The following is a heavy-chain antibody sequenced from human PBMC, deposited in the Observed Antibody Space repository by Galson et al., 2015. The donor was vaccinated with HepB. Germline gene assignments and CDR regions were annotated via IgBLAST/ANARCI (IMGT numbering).Heavy chain of an antibody. V-gene: IGHV3-74*01. CDR2: INSDGSST. D-gene: IGHD2-2*01. J-gene: IGHJ4*02. Sequence: SLRLSCAASGFTFSSYWMHWVRQAPGKGLVWVSRINSDGSSTSYADSVKGRFTISRDNAKNTLYLQMNSLRAEDTAVYYCARDCSSTSCLDYWGQGTLVTVSS. CDR3: ARDCSSTSCLDY. CDR1: GFTFSSYW.